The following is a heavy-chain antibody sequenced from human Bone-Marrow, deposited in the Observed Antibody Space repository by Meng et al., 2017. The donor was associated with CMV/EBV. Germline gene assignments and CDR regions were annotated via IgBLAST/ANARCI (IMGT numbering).Heavy chain of an antibody. J-gene: IGHJ3*02. CDR2: IYNNGRT. V-gene: IGHV4-59*01. CDR1: GASISTFY. D-gene: IGHD2-2*01. Sequence: GSLRLSCTVSGASISTFYWSWIRQPPGKGLEWLGYIYNNGRTNYNPSLRSRLTISEDTSKSQVSLNLSSVTAADTALYYCARAFCRSASCYAFDICGQRTMVTVSS. CDR3: ARAFCRSASCYAFDI.